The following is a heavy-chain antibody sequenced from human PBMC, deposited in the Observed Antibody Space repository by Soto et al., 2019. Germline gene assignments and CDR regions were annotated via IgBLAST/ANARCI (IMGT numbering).Heavy chain of an antibody. V-gene: IGHV4-61*01. CDR1: GGNIINVSYH. J-gene: IGHJ6*02. D-gene: IGHD6-19*01. CDR2: IYYSGST. Sequence: SVTLPLPCTVSGGNIINVSYHWIWIRQPPGKGLEWIGYIYYSGSTNYNPSLKSRVTISVDTSKNQFSLKLSSVTAADTAVDYCARDRGWYGMDVWGQGTTVTVSS. CDR3: ARDRGWYGMDV.